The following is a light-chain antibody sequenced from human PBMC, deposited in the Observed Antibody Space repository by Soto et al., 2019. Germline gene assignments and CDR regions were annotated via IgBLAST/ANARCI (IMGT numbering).Light chain of an antibody. CDR2: GAS. V-gene: IGKV3-20*01. CDR3: QQFGGSPLWT. J-gene: IGKJ1*01. CDR1: RSVSSTY. Sequence: EIVLTQSPGTLSLFPGERATLSCRASRSVSSTYLGWYQQKPGQAPRLLIYGASSRAAGIPDRFIGSGSGTDFTLTISRLEPEDFVVYYCQQFGGSPLWTFGQGTKVEIK.